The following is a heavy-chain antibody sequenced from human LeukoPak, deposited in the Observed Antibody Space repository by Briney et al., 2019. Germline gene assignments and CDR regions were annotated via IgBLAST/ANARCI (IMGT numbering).Heavy chain of an antibody. Sequence: SETLSLTCTVSGGSVSSGSYYWGWIRQPPGKGLEWIGNVYYSGSTYYNPSLKSRVSISVDTSKNQFSLKLSSVTAADTAVYYCARQRPPSRLFKNWFDPWGQGTLVTVSS. V-gene: IGHV4-39*01. J-gene: IGHJ5*02. D-gene: IGHD3-22*01. CDR3: ARQRPPSRLFKNWFDP. CDR2: VYYSGST. CDR1: GGSVSSGSYY.